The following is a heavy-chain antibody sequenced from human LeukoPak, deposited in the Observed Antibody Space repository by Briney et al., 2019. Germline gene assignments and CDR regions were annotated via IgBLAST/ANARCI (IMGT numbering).Heavy chain of an antibody. CDR2: IYYSGST. CDR3: ARAARGDEDLDY. CDR1: GDSISSSSTYY. V-gene: IGHV4-39*07. Sequence: SETLSLTCIVSGDSISSSSTYYWGWIRQPPGKGLEWIGYIYYSGSTYYNPSLKSRVTISVDTSKNQFSLKLSSVTAADTAVYYCARAARGDEDLDYWGQGTLVTVSS. D-gene: IGHD2-21*02. J-gene: IGHJ4*02.